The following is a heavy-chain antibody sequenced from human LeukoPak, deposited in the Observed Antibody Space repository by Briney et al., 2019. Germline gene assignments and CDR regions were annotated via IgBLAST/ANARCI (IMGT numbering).Heavy chain of an antibody. Sequence: ASVKVSCRASGYTFTGYYMHWVRQAPGQGLEWMGWINPNSGGTNYAQKFQGRVTMTRDTSISTAYMELSRLRSDDTAVYYCARYGDYEVHFDYWGQGTLVTVSS. CDR1: GYTFTGYY. V-gene: IGHV1-2*02. CDR3: ARYGDYEVHFDY. CDR2: INPNSGGT. J-gene: IGHJ4*02. D-gene: IGHD4-17*01.